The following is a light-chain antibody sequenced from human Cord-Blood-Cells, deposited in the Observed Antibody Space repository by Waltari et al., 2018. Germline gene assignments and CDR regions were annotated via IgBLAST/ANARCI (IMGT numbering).Light chain of an antibody. CDR2: AAS. J-gene: IGKJ2*01. Sequence: DIQMTQSQSSLSASVGDRVTITCRASQSISSYLNWYQKKPGKASKPLIYAASSLQSGVTERVSSSGYGKEFTLTVSSLQPEDFATYYCQLGYRTPYTLGQGTKLDVK. CDR3: QLGYRTPYT. V-gene: IGKV1-39*01. CDR1: QSISSY.